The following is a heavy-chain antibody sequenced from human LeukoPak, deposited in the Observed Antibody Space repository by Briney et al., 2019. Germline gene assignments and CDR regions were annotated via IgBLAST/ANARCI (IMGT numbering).Heavy chain of an antibody. CDR3: ARDLIAAAGYNFDY. V-gene: IGHV3-48*03. Sequence: PGGSLRLSCAASGFTFSSYEMNWVRQAPGKGLEWVSFISSDGSTIYSADSVKGRFTISRDNAKNLLHLQMNSLRAEDTAVYYCARDLIAAAGYNFDYWGQGTLVTVSS. J-gene: IGHJ4*02. D-gene: IGHD6-13*01. CDR2: ISSDGSTI. CDR1: GFTFSSYE.